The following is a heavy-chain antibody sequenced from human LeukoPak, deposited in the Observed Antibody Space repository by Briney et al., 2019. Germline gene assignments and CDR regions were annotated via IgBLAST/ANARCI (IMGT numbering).Heavy chain of an antibody. CDR1: GYTFTSYG. V-gene: IGHV1-18*01. CDR3: ARAHPYGSGSYYIPRGHTGYYYMDV. J-gene: IGHJ6*03. Sequence: ASVKVSCKASGYTFTSYGISWVRQAPGQGLEWMGWISAYNGNTNYAQKFQGRVTMTRDTSISTAYMELSRLRSDDTAVYYCARAHPYGSGSYYIPRGHTGYYYMDVWGKGTTVTISS. CDR2: ISAYNGNT. D-gene: IGHD3-10*01.